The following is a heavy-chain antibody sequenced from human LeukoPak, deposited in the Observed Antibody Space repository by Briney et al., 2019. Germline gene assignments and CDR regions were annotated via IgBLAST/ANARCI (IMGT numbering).Heavy chain of an antibody. CDR1: GGTFNSYA. CDR2: IIPIFGTP. V-gene: IGHV1-69*13. J-gene: IGHJ4*02. D-gene: IGHD1-26*01. Sequence: SVKVSCKASGGTFNSYAISWVRQAPGQGLEWMGGIIPIFGTPKYAQEFQGRVTITADESTSTAYMELSSLTSEDTAVYYCARDNEWELFALDYWGQGTLVTVSS. CDR3: ARDNEWELFALDY.